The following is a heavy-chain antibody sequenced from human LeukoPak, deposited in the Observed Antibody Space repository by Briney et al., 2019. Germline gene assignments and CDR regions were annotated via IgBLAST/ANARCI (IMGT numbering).Heavy chain of an antibody. V-gene: IGHV3-20*04. CDR3: AREANGWFQYYYYYYMDV. J-gene: IGHJ6*03. Sequence: PGGSLRLSRAACGFIFDDYGMSWVRQAPGKGLEGVCGINWNGCSTGYADSVKGRVTISKDNAKNSLYQQMNSLRAEDTALYYCAREANGWFQYYYYYYMDVWGKGTTVTVSS. D-gene: IGHD6-19*01. CDR1: GFIFDDYG. CDR2: INWNGCST.